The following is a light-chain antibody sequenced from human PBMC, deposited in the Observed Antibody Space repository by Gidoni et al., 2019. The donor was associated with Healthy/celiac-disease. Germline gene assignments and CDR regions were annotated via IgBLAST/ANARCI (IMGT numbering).Light chain of an antibody. J-gene: IGLJ2*01. Sequence: QSARTQPPSEYGSPGQAVTISCTGTSSDVCGYNYVSWYQQHPGKAPNLLLYEVSQRPSAVPDRFSGSKSGHTASLTVSGLQAEDEADYYCSSYAGSNNLVFGGGTKLTVL. CDR1: SSDVCGYNY. CDR3: SSYAGSNNLV. CDR2: EVS. V-gene: IGLV2-8*01.